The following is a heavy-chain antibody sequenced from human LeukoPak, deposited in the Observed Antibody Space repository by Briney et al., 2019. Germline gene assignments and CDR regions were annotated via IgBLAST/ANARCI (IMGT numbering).Heavy chain of an antibody. Sequence: GGSLRLSCAASGFTFSAYGMHWVRQAPGKGLEWVAIISYDGSNKYYPDSVKGRFTISRDDSKNTLYLQMNSLRAEDTAVYYCARDQHDRYFDYWGQGTLVTVSS. CDR3: ARDQHDRYFDY. CDR1: GFTFSAYG. J-gene: IGHJ4*02. V-gene: IGHV3-30*03. CDR2: ISYDGSNK.